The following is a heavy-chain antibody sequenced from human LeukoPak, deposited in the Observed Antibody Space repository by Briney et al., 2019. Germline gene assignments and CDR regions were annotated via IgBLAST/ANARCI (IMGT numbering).Heavy chain of an antibody. D-gene: IGHD5-18*01. CDR2: INSDGSST. V-gene: IGHV3-74*01. Sequence: PGGSLRLSCAASGFTFSNYWIHWVRQAPGKGRGWGSRINSDGSSTTYADSGKGRFTIARATAKNPLYLQMTSLRAEDTAVYYCARDSAPRGYSYGYLDVWGQGTTVTVSS. J-gene: IGHJ6*02. CDR1: GFTFSNYW. CDR3: ARDSAPRGYSYGYLDV.